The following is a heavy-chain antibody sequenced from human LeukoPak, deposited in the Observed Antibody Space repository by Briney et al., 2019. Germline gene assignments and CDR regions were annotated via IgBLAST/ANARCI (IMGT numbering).Heavy chain of an antibody. CDR1: GFTFSSYA. D-gene: IGHD6-13*01. CDR2: TSGSGGST. CDR3: AIDRVRSNPPRVFDY. V-gene: IGHV3-23*01. J-gene: IGHJ4*02. Sequence: GGSLRLSCAASGFTFSSYAMSWVRQAPGKGLEWVSATSGSGGSTYYADSVKGRFTISRDNSKNTLYLQMNSLRAEDTAVYYCAIDRVRSNPPRVFDYWGQGTLVTVSS.